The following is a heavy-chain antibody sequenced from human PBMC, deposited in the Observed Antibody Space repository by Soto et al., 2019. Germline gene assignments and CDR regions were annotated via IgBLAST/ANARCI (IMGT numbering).Heavy chain of an antibody. J-gene: IGHJ6*02. V-gene: IGHV1-69*13. CDR1: GGTFSSCA. CDR2: IIPIFGTA. Sequence: SVKVSCKASGGTFSSCAISRVRQAPGQGLEWMGGIIPIFGTANYAQKFQGRVTITADESTSTAYMELSSLRSEDTAVYYCARXPDSSSSVNYYYYGMDVWGQGTTVSVSS. D-gene: IGHD6-6*01. CDR3: ARXPDSSSSVNYYYYGMDV.